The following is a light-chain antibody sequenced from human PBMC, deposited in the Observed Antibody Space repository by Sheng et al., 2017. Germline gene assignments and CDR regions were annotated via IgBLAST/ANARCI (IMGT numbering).Light chain of an antibody. CDR1: QSVSDY. V-gene: IGKV3-11*01. CDR2: DAS. J-gene: IGKJ5*01. Sequence: PGERATLSCRASQSVSDYLAWYQQKPGQPPRLLIYDASNRAAGIPARFSGTGSGTDFTLTISSLEPEDFAVYYCQQRSNWPPVITFGQGTRLEIK. CDR3: QQRSNWPPVIT.